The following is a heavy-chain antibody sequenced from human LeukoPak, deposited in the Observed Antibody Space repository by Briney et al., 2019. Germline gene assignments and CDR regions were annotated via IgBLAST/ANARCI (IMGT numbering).Heavy chain of an antibody. J-gene: IGHJ3*02. V-gene: IGHV4-59*12. CDR2: IYYSGST. Sequence: SETLSLTCTVSGGSISSYYWSWIRQPPGKGLEWIGYIYYSGSTYYNPSLKSRVTISVDRSKNQFSLKLSSVTAADTAVYYCARVPAQKYCSSTSCYHAAFDIWGQGTMVTVSS. CDR3: ARVPAQKYCSSTSCYHAAFDI. D-gene: IGHD2-2*01. CDR1: GGSISSYY.